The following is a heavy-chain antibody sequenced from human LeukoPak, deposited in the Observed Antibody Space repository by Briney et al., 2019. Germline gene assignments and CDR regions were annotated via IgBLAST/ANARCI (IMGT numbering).Heavy chain of an antibody. J-gene: IGHJ3*02. CDR2: ITPFNGNT. CDR3: ARSHSSGFYPFDI. D-gene: IGHD6-19*01. V-gene: IGHV1-45*02. Sequence: GASVKVSCKASGYTFTYRYLHWVRQAPGQALEWMGWITPFNGNTNYAQKFQDRVNITRDRSMSTAYMELSSLRSEDTAMYDCARSHSSGFYPFDIWGQGTMVTVSS. CDR1: GYTFTYRY.